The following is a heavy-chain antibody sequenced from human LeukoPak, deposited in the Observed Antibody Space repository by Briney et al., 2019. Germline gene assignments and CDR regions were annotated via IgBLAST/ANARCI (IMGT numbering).Heavy chain of an antibody. V-gene: IGHV3-30-3*01. Sequence: PGGSLRLSRAASGFTFSSYAMHWVRQAPGKGLEWVAVISYDGSNKYYADSVKGRFTISRDNSKNTLYLQMNSLRAEDTAVYYCAKDDFPGIAVAGTNYYMDVWGKGTTVTVSS. CDR1: GFTFSSYA. CDR2: ISYDGSNK. D-gene: IGHD6-19*01. CDR3: AKDDFPGIAVAGTNYYMDV. J-gene: IGHJ6*03.